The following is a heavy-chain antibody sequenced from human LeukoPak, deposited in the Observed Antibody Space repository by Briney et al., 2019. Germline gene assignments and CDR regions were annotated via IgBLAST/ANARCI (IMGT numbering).Heavy chain of an antibody. D-gene: IGHD3-10*01. CDR2: IHFSGSI. V-gene: IGHV4-38-2*02. CDR3: ARDLDGSGNSA. CDR1: GYSISTAYY. J-gene: IGHJ5*02. Sequence: IPSETLSLTCSVSGYSISTAYYWGWIRQPPGKGLEWIGTIHFSGSIYFNPSLKSRVTISVDTSKNQFSLKLSSVTAADTAVYYCARDLDGSGNSAWGQGTLVTVSS.